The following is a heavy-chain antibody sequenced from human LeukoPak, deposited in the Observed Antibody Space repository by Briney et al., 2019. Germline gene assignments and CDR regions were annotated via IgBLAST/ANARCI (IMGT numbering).Heavy chain of an antibody. CDR2: INPNSGAT. CDR3: ARNPPYCTSTDCYNDY. CDR1: GYTFTIYY. V-gene: IGHV1-2*02. Sequence: ASVKVSCKASGYTFTIYYMHWVRHAPGQGLEWVGWINPNSGATTYAQRCQGRVTMTRDTSISTAYMELSGLTSDDTGVYYCARNPPYCTSTDCYNDYWGQGTLVTVSS. J-gene: IGHJ4*02. D-gene: IGHD2-2*02.